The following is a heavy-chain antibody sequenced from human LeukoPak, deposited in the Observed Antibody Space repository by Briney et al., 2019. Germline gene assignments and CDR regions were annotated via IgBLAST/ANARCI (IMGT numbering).Heavy chain of an antibody. J-gene: IGHJ6*02. CDR2: INPNSGGT. Sequence: ASVKVSCKASGHTFTGYYMHWVRQAPGQGLEWMGWINPNSGGTNYAQKFQGWVTMTRDTSISTAYMELSRLRSDDTAVYYCARDWPIAAADSQNYYYYGMDVWGQGTTVTVSS. D-gene: IGHD6-13*01. CDR3: ARDWPIAAADSQNYYYYGMDV. V-gene: IGHV1-2*04. CDR1: GHTFTGYY.